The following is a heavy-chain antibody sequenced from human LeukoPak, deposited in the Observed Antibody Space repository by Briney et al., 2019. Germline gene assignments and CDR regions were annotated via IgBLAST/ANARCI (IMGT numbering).Heavy chain of an antibody. D-gene: IGHD2-21*02. CDR1: GFTFSSYS. CDR2: ISSSSSYI. J-gene: IGHJ4*02. Sequence: GGSLRLSCAASGFTFSSYSMNWVRQAPGKGLEWVSSISSSSSYIYYADSVKGRFTISRDNAKNSLYLQMNSLRAEDTAVYYCARDGGGIVVVTAIDYWGQGTLVTVSS. CDR3: ARDGGGIVVVTAIDY. V-gene: IGHV3-21*01.